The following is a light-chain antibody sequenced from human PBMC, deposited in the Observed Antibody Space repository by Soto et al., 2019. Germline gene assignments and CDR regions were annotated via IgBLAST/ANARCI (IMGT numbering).Light chain of an antibody. CDR3: SSYTSSSTLGYV. V-gene: IGLV2-14*01. CDR1: SSDVGGYNY. CDR2: DVS. J-gene: IGLJ1*01. Sequence: QSALTQPASVSGSPGPSITISCTGTSSDVGGYNYVSWYHQHPGKAPKLMIYDVSNRPSGVSNRFSGSKSGNTASLTISGLQAEDEADYYCSSYTSSSTLGYVFGTGTKLTVL.